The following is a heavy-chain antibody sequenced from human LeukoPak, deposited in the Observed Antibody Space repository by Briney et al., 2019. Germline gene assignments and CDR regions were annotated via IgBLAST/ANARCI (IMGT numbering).Heavy chain of an antibody. CDR1: GYTFTGYY. V-gene: IGHV1-2*02. CDR2: INPNSGGT. CDR3: ARDTGYSSGWGVMDV. Sequence: ASVKVSCKASGYTFTGYYMHWVRQAPGQGLEWMGWINPNSGGTNYAQKFQGRVTMTRDTSISTAYMELSRLRSDDTAVYYCARDTGYSSGWGVMDVWGKGTTVTISS. J-gene: IGHJ6*03. D-gene: IGHD6-19*01.